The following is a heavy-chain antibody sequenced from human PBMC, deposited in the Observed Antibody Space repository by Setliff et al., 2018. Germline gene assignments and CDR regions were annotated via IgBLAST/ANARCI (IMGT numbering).Heavy chain of an antibody. CDR3: VRPGGTTVVARHFDY. J-gene: IGHJ4*01. CDR1: DDSFTSSRYY. V-gene: IGHV4-39*01. CDR2: ISYSGTP. D-gene: IGHD2-15*01. Sequence: SETLSLTCTVSDDSFTSSRYYWGWIRQAPGSGLEWIGSISYSGTPYYNASVESRVTISIDTSRNQFSLELRSVTVADTATYYCVRPGGTTVVARHFDYWGAGILVTSPQ.